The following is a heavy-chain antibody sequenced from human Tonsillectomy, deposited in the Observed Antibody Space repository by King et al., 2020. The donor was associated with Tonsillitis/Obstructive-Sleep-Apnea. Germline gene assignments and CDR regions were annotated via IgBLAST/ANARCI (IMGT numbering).Heavy chain of an antibody. CDR3: ARPLAPHDGFWSGDYWGRAFDI. V-gene: IGHV4-34*01. J-gene: IGHJ3*02. CDR1: GGSFGIYY. Sequence: VQLQQWGAGLLRPSETLSLTCAVSGGSFGIYYWSWIRQPPGKGLEWIGEINQSGSTNYNPSLKSRVTISVDTSKKQLSLKLNSVTAADTAVYYCARPLAPHDGFWSGDYWGRAFDIWGQGTMVTVSS. CDR2: INQSGST. D-gene: IGHD3-3*01.